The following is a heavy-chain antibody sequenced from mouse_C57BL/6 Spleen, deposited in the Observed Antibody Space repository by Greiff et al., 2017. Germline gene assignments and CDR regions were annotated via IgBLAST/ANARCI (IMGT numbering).Heavy chain of an antibody. D-gene: IGHD1-1*02. CDR1: GFNIKDYY. Sequence: VQLQQSGAELVRPGASVKLSCTASGFNIKDYYMHWVKQRPEQGLEWIGRIDPEDGDTEYAPKFQGKATMTADTSSNTAYLQLSSLTSEDTAVYYCTNSYITMGDLDYWGQGTTLTVSS. J-gene: IGHJ2*01. CDR3: TNSYITMGDLDY. V-gene: IGHV14-1*01. CDR2: IDPEDGDT.